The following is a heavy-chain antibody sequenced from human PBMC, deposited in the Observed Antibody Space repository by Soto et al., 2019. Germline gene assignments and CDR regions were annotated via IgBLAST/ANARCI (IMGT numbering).Heavy chain of an antibody. CDR3: ARVQYRGYSYGYAVDY. V-gene: IGHV3-33*01. CDR2: IWYDGSNK. J-gene: IGHJ4*02. CDR1: GFTFSSYG. Sequence: GGSLRLSCAASGFTFSSYGMHWVRQAPGKGLEWVAVIWYDGSNKYYADSVKGRFTISRDNSKNTLYLQMNSLRAEDTAVYYCARVQYRGYSYGYAVDYWGQGTLSPSPQ. D-gene: IGHD5-18*01.